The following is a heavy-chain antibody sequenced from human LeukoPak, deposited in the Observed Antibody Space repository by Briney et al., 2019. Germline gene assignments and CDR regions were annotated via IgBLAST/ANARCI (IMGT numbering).Heavy chain of an antibody. J-gene: IGHJ3*02. CDR1: GFTFDDYA. CDR3: AKDRERIWFPAAFDI. Sequence: GGSLRLSCAASGFTFDDYAMHWVRQAPGKGLEWVSGISWNSGSIGYADSVKGRFTISRDNAKNSLYLQMNSLRAEDTALYYCAKDRERIWFPAAFDIWGQGTMVTVSS. D-gene: IGHD3-10*01. CDR2: ISWNSGSI. V-gene: IGHV3-9*01.